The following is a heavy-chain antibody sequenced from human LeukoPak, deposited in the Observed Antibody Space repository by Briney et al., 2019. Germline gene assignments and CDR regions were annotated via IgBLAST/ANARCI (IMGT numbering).Heavy chain of an antibody. V-gene: IGHV1-8*01. CDR1: GYTFTSYD. J-gene: IGHJ6*03. Sequence: GASVKVSCKASGYTFTSYDINWVRQATGQGLEWMGWMNPNSGNTGYAQKFQGRVTMTRNTSISTAYMELSSLRSEDTAVYYCARNYYDSSGYQYYYYYYMDVWGKGTTVTVSS. CDR2: MNPNSGNT. D-gene: IGHD3-22*01. CDR3: ARNYYDSSGYQYYYYYYMDV.